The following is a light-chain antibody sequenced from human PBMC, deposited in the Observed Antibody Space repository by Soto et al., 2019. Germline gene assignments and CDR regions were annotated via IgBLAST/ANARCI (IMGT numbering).Light chain of an antibody. J-gene: IGKJ1*01. V-gene: IGKV3-20*01. CDR1: QTITGRS. Sequence: IVLTQSPATLSLSPGERATLSCRASQTITGRSLAWYQQKPGQAPRLLVTSISNRATGTPDRFSGSGSGADFTLTISRLEPEDFAVYYCQQYQNSRTFGQGTKVDIK. CDR2: SIS. CDR3: QQYQNSRT.